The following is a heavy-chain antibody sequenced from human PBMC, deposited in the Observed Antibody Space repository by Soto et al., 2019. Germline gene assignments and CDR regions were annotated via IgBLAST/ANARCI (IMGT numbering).Heavy chain of an antibody. CDR1: GFSFSNAW. J-gene: IGHJ6*02. Sequence: EVQLVESGGGLVKPGGSLSLSCAASGFSFSNAWMNWVRQAPGKGLEWVGRIKRKIDGEATDYAGPVKGRFTVFRDDSKSALYLQMNSLKGDDTAVYYCTTGSVEGVWGQGTTVTVS. V-gene: IGHV3-15*07. D-gene: IGHD2-15*01. CDR3: TTGSVEGV. CDR2: IKRKIDGEAT.